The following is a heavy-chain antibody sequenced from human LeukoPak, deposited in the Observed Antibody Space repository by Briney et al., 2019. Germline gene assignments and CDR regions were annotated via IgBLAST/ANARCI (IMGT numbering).Heavy chain of an antibody. V-gene: IGHV3-53*01. CDR1: GFTVSGHP. CDR3: AKDRVVVVAATHYDY. J-gene: IGHJ4*02. D-gene: IGHD2-15*01. Sequence: GGSLRLSCAASGFTVSGHPMSWVRQAPGKGLEWVSVIYRGGNTYYADSVKGRFTISTDNSKNTLNLQMNSLRAEDTAVYYCAKDRVVVVAATHYDYWGQGTLVTVSS. CDR2: IYRGGNT.